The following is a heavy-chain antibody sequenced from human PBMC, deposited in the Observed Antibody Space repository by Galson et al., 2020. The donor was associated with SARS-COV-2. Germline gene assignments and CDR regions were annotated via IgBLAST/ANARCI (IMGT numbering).Heavy chain of an antibody. J-gene: IGHJ6*02. V-gene: IGHV5-51*01. CDR1: GYTFTDYW. Sequence: GESLKISCQASGYTFTDYWIVWVRQTPGKGLEWMGMVWPGNSDTRYSPSSQSHVTMSVDKSINTAYLQWSDLKAPDTAIYYCARRRQGYLSGCLSFAGYGLDVWCQGTTVTVAS. D-gene: IGHD2-15*01. CDR2: VWPGNSDT. CDR3: ARRRQGYLSGCLSFAGYGLDV.